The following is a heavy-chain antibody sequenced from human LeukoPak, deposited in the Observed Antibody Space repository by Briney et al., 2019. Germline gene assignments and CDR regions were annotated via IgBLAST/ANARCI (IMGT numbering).Heavy chain of an antibody. V-gene: IGHV4-34*01. J-gene: IGHJ4*02. D-gene: IGHD3-10*01. CDR3: ARGPISHYYGSGSYYNPRYYFDY. CDR1: GGSFSGYY. CDR2: INHSGST. Sequence: SETLSLTCAVYGGSFSGYYWSWIRQPPGKGLEWIGEINHSGSTNYNPSLKSRVTISVDTSKNQFSLKLSSVTAADTAVYYCARGPISHYYGSGSYYNPRYYFDYWGQGTLVTVSS.